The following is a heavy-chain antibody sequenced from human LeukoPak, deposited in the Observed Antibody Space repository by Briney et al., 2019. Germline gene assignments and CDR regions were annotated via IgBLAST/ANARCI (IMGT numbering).Heavy chain of an antibody. V-gene: IGHV3-9*01. Sequence: SLRLSCAASGFTFDDYAMHWVRQAPGKGLEWASGISWNSGSIGYADSVKGRFTISRDNAKNSLYLQMNSLRAEDTALYYCTRGDFLDPWGQGTLVTVSS. CDR3: TRGDFLDP. J-gene: IGHJ5*02. D-gene: IGHD2/OR15-2a*01. CDR2: ISWNSGSI. CDR1: GFTFDDYA.